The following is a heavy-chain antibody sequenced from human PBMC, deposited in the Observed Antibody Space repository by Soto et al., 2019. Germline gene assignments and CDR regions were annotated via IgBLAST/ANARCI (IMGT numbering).Heavy chain of an antibody. CDR2: INSDGSGT. Sequence: AGGALRLSCAASGFTFSIYWMHWVRQAPGQGLVWVSRINSDGSGTAYADSVKGRFTISRDNAKNTVFLQMNSLRVEDTAVYYCARGGTSYYYDSSGHRAKLDFWGQGTLVTVSS. V-gene: IGHV3-74*01. CDR3: ARGGTSYYYDSSGHRAKLDF. J-gene: IGHJ4*02. CDR1: GFTFSIYW. D-gene: IGHD3-22*01.